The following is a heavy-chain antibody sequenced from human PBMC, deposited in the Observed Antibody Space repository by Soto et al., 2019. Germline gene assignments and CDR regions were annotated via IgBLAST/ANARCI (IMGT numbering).Heavy chain of an antibody. J-gene: IGHJ5*02. V-gene: IGHV4-31*03. D-gene: IGHD4-17*01. Sequence: LSLTCTVSGGSISSGGYYWSWIRQHPGKGLEWIGYIYYSGSTYYNPSLKSRVTISVDTSKNQFSLKLSSVTAADTAVYYCARAHDYGEYRIRDWFDPWGQGTLVTVSS. CDR2: IYYSGST. CDR1: GGSISSGGYY. CDR3: ARAHDYGEYRIRDWFDP.